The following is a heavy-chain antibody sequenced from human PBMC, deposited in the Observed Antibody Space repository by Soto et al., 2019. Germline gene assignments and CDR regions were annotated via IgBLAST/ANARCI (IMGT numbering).Heavy chain of an antibody. CDR1: GGSFSGYY. J-gene: IGHJ4*02. Sequence: ETLSLTCAVYGGSFSGYYWSWIRQAPGQGLEWVSAITDSGDDTYYIDSVKGRFTISRDNSKSTLYLQMNSLRAEDTAIYYCAKLGSSSWSPHYYFDYWGQGTLVTVSS. D-gene: IGHD2-2*01. CDR2: ITDSGDDT. V-gene: IGHV3-23*01. CDR3: AKLGSSSWSPHYYFDY.